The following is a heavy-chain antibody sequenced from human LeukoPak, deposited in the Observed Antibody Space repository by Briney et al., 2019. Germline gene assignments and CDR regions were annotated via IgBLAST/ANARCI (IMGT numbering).Heavy chain of an antibody. CDR2: IIPILGIA. CDR3: AREYCSGGSCYSPQYYYYGMDV. V-gene: IGHV1-69*04. CDR1: GGTFSSYA. D-gene: IGHD2-15*01. Sequence: SVKVSCKASGGTFSSYAISWVRQAPGQGLEWMGRIIPILGIANYAQKFQGRVTITADKSTSTAYMELSSLRSEDTAVYYCAREYCSGGSCYSPQYYYYGMDVWGQGTTVTVSS. J-gene: IGHJ6*02.